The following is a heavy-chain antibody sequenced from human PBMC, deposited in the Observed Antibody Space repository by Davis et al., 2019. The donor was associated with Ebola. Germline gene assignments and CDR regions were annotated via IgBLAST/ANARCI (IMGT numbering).Heavy chain of an antibody. CDR2: ISAYNGNT. J-gene: IGHJ4*02. Sequence: ASVKVSCKPSLYTFTSYGIIWVRQAPGQGLDWMGWISAYNGNTNYAQKLQGRVTMTTDTSTSTAYMELRSLRSDDTAVYYCARARPLPPRNPGIAAAGYFDYWGQGTLVTVSS. V-gene: IGHV1-18*01. CDR1: LYTFTSYG. CDR3: ARARPLPPRNPGIAAAGYFDY. D-gene: IGHD6-13*01.